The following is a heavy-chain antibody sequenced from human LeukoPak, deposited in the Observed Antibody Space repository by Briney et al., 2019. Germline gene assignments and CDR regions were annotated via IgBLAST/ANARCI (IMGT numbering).Heavy chain of an antibody. V-gene: IGHV3-7*01. CDR1: GLIFSSYW. CDR2: IKKDGSEM. Sequence: GGSLRLSCAASGLIFSSYWMSWVRQAPGKGLEWVANIKKDGSEMYYVDSVKGRFTISRDNAKNSLYLQMNSLRAEDTAVYYCARGGDADDAFDIWGQGTMVTVSS. CDR3: ARGGDADDAFDI. J-gene: IGHJ3*02.